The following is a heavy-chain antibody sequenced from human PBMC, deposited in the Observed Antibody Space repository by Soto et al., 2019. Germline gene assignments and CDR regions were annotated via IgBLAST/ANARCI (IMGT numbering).Heavy chain of an antibody. Sequence: GESLKISCKGSGYSFTSYWIGWVRQMPGKGLEWMGIIYPGDSDTRYSPSFQGQVTISADKSISTAYLQWSSLKASDTAMYYCARPEVGQQLGSWAFDIWGQGTMVTVSS. V-gene: IGHV5-51*01. J-gene: IGHJ3*02. CDR3: ARPEVGQQLGSWAFDI. D-gene: IGHD6-13*01. CDR1: GYSFTSYW. CDR2: IYPGDSDT.